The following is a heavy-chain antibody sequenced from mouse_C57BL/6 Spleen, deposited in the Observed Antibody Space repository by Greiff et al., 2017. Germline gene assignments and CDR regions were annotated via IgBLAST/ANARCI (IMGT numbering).Heavy chain of an antibody. J-gene: IGHJ2*01. CDR2: ISDGGSYT. CDR3: ARDLYPFDY. D-gene: IGHD2-1*01. Sequence: EVTLVESGGGLVKPGGSLKLSCAASGFTFSSYAMSWVRQTPEKRLEWVATISDGGSYTYYPDNVKGRFPISRDNAKNNLYLQMSHLKSEDTAMYYCARDLYPFDYWGQGTTLTVSS. CDR1: GFTFSSYA. V-gene: IGHV5-4*01.